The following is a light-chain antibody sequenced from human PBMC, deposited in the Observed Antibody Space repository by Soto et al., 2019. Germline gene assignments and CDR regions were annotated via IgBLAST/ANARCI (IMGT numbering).Light chain of an antibody. CDR1: SGSVSTSYY. J-gene: IGLJ7*01. Sequence: QTVVTQEPSFSVSPGGTVTLTCGLSSGSVSTSYYPTWYQQTPGQAPRTLIYSTNTRSSGVPDRFSGSILGNKAALTITGAQADDESDYYCVLYLGSRISVFGGGTQLTVL. CDR3: VLYLGSRISV. CDR2: STN. V-gene: IGLV8-61*01.